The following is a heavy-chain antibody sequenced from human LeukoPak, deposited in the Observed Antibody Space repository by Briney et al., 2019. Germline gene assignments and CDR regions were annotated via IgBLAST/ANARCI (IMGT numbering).Heavy chain of an antibody. CDR2: IYSGGST. J-gene: IGHJ4*02. CDR3: ARGSPMLRGRPFDY. CDR1: GFTFSSYG. V-gene: IGHV3-53*01. Sequence: PGGSLRLSCAASGFTFSSYGMHWVRQAPGKGLEWVSVIYSGGSTYYADSVKGRFTISRDNSKNTLYLQMNSLRAEDTAVYYCARGSPMLRGRPFDYWGQGTLVTVSS. D-gene: IGHD3-10*01.